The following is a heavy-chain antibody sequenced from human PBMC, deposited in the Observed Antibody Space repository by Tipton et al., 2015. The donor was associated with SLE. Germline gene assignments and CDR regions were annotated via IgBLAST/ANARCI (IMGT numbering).Heavy chain of an antibody. CDR2: IQHSGFT. CDR3: ARGGTLWYYYSYMDV. Sequence: TLSLTCAVSGGSISSGDYSWSWIRQPPGKGLEWLGYIQHSGFTYNSPSLRSRVTTSIDRSKNLFSLRLSSVTAADTAVYYCARGGTLWYYYSYMDVWGKGTTVTVSS. CDR1: GGSISSGDYS. J-gene: IGHJ6*03. V-gene: IGHV4-30-2*01. D-gene: IGHD3-16*01.